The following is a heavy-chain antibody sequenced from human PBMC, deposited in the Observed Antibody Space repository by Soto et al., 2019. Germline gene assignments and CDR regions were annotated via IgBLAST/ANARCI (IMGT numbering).Heavy chain of an antibody. J-gene: IGHJ6*03. Sequence: GGSLRLSCAASGFTFSSYGMHWVRQAPGKGLEWVAVIWYDGSNKYYADSVKGRFTISRDNSKNTLYLQMNSLRAEDTAVYYCARRLGGNNYYYMDVWGKGTTVTVSS. CDR1: GFTFSSYG. D-gene: IGHD3-16*01. CDR3: ARRLGGNNYYYMDV. V-gene: IGHV3-33*01. CDR2: IWYDGSNK.